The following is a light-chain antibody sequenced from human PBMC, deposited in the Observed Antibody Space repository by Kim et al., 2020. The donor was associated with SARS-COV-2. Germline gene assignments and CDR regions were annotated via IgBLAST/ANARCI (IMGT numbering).Light chain of an antibody. V-gene: IGLV6-57*03. CDR2: EDN. Sequence: TVTISCTHSSGSIASNYVQWYQQRPGSAPTTVIYEDNQRPSGVPDRFSGSIDSSSNSASLTISGLKTEDEADYYCQSYDSSNQGVVFGGGTQLTVL. J-gene: IGLJ2*01. CDR1: SGSIASNY. CDR3: QSYDSSNQGVV.